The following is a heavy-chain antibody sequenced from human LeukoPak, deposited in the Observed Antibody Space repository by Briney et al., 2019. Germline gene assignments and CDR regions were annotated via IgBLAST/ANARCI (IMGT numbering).Heavy chain of an antibody. CDR2: SNHSGST. V-gene: IGHV4-38-2*02. D-gene: IGHD2-15*01. CDR1: GYSISSGYY. J-gene: IGHJ4*02. CDR3: ARKNVVVVAATLLNYFDY. Sequence: PSETLSLTCTVSGYSISSGYYWGWIRQPPGKGLEWIGRSNHSGSTYYNPSLKSRVTISVDTSKNQFSLKLSSVTAADTAVYYCARKNVVVVAATLLNYFDYWGQGTLDTVSS.